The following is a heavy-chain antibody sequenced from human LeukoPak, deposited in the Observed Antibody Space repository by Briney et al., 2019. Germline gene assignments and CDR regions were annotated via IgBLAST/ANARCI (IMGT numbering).Heavy chain of an antibody. D-gene: IGHD6-19*01. CDR2: IIPILGIA. Sequence: GASVKVSCKASGGTFSSYAISWVRQAPGQGLEWMGRIIPILGIANYAQKFQGRVTITADKSTSTAYMELSSLRSEDTAVYYCAREIKGAGPNPGFDPWGQGTLVTVSS. V-gene: IGHV1-69*04. CDR1: GGTFSSYA. CDR3: AREIKGAGPNPGFDP. J-gene: IGHJ5*02.